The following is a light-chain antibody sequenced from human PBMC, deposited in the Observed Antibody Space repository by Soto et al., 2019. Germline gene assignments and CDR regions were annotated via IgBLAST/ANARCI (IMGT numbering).Light chain of an antibody. Sequence: EILLTQSPATLSLSPGERATLSCRASQDVDSYLAGYQQTPGQAPRLLIYDASNRAPGIRARFSGSGSGTDFTLTIRSLAPEDFAVYYCQQRNTWPFTFGPGTKVDIK. CDR3: QQRNTWPFT. CDR1: QDVDSY. J-gene: IGKJ3*01. CDR2: DAS. V-gene: IGKV3-11*01.